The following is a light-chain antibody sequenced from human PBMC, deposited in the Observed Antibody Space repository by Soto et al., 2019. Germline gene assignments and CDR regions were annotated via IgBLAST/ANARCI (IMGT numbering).Light chain of an antibody. CDR1: GGRTRNA. V-gene: IGLV4-69*01. CDR3: QTWDTGIYV. J-gene: IGLJ1*01. CDR2: VNSDGTH. Sequence: QSVLTQSPSASASLGASVKLTCTLTGGRTRNAIAWHQKQPGKGPRYLMKVNSDGTHNKGDGIPDRFSGSSSGSERYLTISSLQSEDEADYYCQTWDTGIYVFATGTKVTVL.